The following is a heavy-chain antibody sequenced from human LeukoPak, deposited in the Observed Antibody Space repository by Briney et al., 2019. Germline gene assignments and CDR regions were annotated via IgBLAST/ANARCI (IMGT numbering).Heavy chain of an antibody. CDR1: GYTFTGYY. V-gene: IGHV1-2*02. J-gene: IGHJ4*02. Sequence: ASVKVSCKASGYTFTGYYMHWVRQAPGQGLEWMGWINPNSGGTNYAQKFQGRVTMTRDTSISTAYMELSRLRSDDTAVYYCARRDVDSSGYYYFDYWGQGTLVTVSS. CDR2: INPNSGGT. D-gene: IGHD3-22*01. CDR3: ARRDVDSSGYYYFDY.